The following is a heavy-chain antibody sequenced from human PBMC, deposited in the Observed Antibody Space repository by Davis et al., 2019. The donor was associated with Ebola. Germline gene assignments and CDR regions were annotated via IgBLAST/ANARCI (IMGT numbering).Heavy chain of an antibody. V-gene: IGHV3-23*01. CDR1: GFTFSSYA. CDR3: AREPNYYDSSGYV. J-gene: IGHJ4*02. CDR2: ISGSGGST. D-gene: IGHD3-22*01. Sequence: GESLKISCAASGFTFSSYAMSWVRQAPGKGLEWVSAISGSGGSTYYADSVKGRFTISRDNSKNTLYLQMNSLRAEDTAVYYCAREPNYYDSSGYVWGQGTLVTVSS.